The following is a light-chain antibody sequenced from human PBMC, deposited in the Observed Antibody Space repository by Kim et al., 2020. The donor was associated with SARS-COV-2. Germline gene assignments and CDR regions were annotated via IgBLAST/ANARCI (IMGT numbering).Light chain of an antibody. CDR2: QDT. J-gene: IGLJ2*01. V-gene: IGLV3-1*01. CDR3: QAGDNTTTV. CDR1: RLGNKY. Sequence: SYELTQPPSVTVSPGHTVSITCSGDRLGNKYVCWYQQKPGQSPVVVIYQDTQRPSGIPERFSGSNSGNTATLTISGTQAMDEADYYCQAGDNTTTVFGGGTQLTVL.